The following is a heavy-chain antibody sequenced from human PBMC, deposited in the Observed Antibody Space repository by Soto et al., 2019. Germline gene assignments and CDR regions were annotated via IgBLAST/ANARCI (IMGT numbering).Heavy chain of an antibody. J-gene: IGHJ4*02. CDR1: GGSISSGDYY. Sequence: SETLSLTCTVSGGSISSGDYYWSWIRQPPGKGLEWIWYIYYSGSTYYNPSLKSRVTISVDTSKNQFSLKLSSVTSADTAVYYCASRYCSGGSCYSKTPAVDCWGQGTLVTVSS. D-gene: IGHD2-15*01. V-gene: IGHV4-30-4*01. CDR2: IYYSGST. CDR3: ASRYCSGGSCYSKTPAVDC.